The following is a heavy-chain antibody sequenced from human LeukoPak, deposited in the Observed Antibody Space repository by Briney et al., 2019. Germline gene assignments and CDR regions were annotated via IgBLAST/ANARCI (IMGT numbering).Heavy chain of an antibody. J-gene: IGHJ6*03. CDR2: IYYSGST. CDR1: GGSISSYY. CDR3: ARVGVTGELYPDYYYYMDV. D-gene: IGHD1-20*01. Sequence: PSETLSLTCTVSGGSISSYYWSWIRQPPGKGLEWIGYIYYSGSTNYNPSLKSRVTISVDTSKNQFSLKLSSVTAADTAVYYCARVGVTGELYPDYYYYMDVWGKGITVTVSS. V-gene: IGHV4-59*01.